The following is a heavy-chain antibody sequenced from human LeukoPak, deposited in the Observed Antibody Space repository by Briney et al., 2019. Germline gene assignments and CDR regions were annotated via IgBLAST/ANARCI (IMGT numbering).Heavy chain of an antibody. V-gene: IGHV4-34*01. CDR3: ARGAPYMITFGGVIRLVFDY. J-gene: IGHJ4*02. CDR2: INHSGST. Sequence: SETLSLTCAVYGGSFSGYYWSWIRQPPGKGLEWIGEINHSGSTNYNPSLKGRVTISVDTSKNQFSLKLSSVTAADAAVYYCARGAPYMITFGGVIRLVFDYWGQGTLVTVSS. D-gene: IGHD3-16*01. CDR1: GGSFSGYY.